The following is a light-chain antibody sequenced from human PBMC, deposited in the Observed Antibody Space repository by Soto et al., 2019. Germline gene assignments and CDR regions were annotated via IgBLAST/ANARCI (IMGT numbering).Light chain of an antibody. CDR1: SSDIGGYNY. V-gene: IGLV2-14*01. CDR3: SSYATSSPYV. J-gene: IGLJ1*01. Sequence: QSALTQPASVSGSPGQSITISCTGTSSDIGGYNYVSWYQQHPGKVPKLMIYDVTNRPSGVSNRFSGSKSGDTASLTISDLQAADEADYYCSSYATSSPYVFGTGTKLTVL. CDR2: DVT.